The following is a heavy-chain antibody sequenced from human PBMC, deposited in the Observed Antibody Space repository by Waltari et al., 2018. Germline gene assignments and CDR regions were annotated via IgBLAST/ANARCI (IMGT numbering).Heavy chain of an antibody. CDR3: VRHGFWNFDF. V-gene: IGHV3-7*01. Sequence: EVQLVESGGGLVQPGGSLRLSCAGSGFNFSGNWMAWVRQAPGKGLEWVANIKEDGSKKNYVDSVDGRFTISRDNAKNSLYLQMNSLRAEDTALYYCVRHGFWNFDFWGQGTLVTVSS. CDR1: GFNFSGNW. J-gene: IGHJ4*02. D-gene: IGHD3-3*01. CDR2: IKEDGSKK.